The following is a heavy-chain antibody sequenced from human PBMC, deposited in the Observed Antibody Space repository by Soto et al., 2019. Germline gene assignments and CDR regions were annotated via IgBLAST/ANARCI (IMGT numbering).Heavy chain of an antibody. D-gene: IGHD3-10*01. CDR1: GFTFISYA. J-gene: IGHJ5*02. V-gene: IGHV3-23*01. CDR2: ISGSGGST. Sequence: EVQLLESGGGLVQPGGSLRLSCAASGFTFISYAMSWVRQAPGKGLEWVSAISGSGGSTYYADSVKGRFTISRDNSKNTLYLEMNSRRAEDTAVYYCAKANSSMVRGVGWFDPWGQGTLVTVSS. CDR3: AKANSSMVRGVGWFDP.